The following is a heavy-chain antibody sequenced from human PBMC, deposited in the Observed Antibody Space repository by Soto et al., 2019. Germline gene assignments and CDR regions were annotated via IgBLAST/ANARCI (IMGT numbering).Heavy chain of an antibody. CDR1: GGSISSSPYY. CDR3: ARHGPLTNNWNQLNC. D-gene: IGHD1-1*01. V-gene: IGHV4-39*01. J-gene: IGHJ4*02. Sequence: QLQLQESGPGLAKPSETLSLTCTVSGGSISSSPYYWAWIRQPPGKGLQWIGNIYYNGNTFYNPSLRSRVTISRDTSKSQFSLGLSSVTASDTAVYYCARHGPLTNNWNQLNCWGQGTLVTVSS. CDR2: IYYNGNT.